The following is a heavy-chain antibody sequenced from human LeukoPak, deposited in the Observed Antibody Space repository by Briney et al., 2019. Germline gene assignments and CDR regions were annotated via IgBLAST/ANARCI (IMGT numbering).Heavy chain of an antibody. Sequence: SETLSLTCTVSGGSISSYYWSWTRQPAGKGLEWIGRIYTSGSTNYNPSLKSRVTMSVDTSKNQFSLKLSSVTAADTAVYYCAREEGSGSLYYYYGMDVWGQGTTVTVSS. V-gene: IGHV4-4*07. CDR1: GGSISSYY. CDR3: AREEGSGSLYYYYGMDV. D-gene: IGHD3-10*01. CDR2: IYTSGST. J-gene: IGHJ6*02.